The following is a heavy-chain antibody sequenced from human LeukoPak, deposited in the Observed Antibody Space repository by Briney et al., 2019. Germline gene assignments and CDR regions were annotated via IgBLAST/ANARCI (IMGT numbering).Heavy chain of an antibody. V-gene: IGHV3-15*01. CDR3: TTDSQPGGEPDY. D-gene: IGHD1-14*01. CDR2: IKSKTDGGTT. Sequence: GGSLRLSCAASGFTFSNAWMSWVRQAPGKGLEWVGRIKSKTDGGTTDYAAPVKGRFTISRDDSKNTLYLQMNSLKTEDTAVYYCTTDSQPGGEPDYWGRGTLVTVSS. CDR1: GFTFSNAW. J-gene: IGHJ4*02.